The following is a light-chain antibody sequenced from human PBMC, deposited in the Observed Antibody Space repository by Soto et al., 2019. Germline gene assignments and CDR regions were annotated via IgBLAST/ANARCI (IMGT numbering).Light chain of an antibody. CDR1: QSVSSTY. CDR2: GAS. V-gene: IGKV3-20*01. CDR3: QRYDISPFP. Sequence: EIVLTQSPGTLSLSPGERATLSCRASQSVSSTYLAWYQQKPGQAPRLLIYGASSRATGIPNRFSSSGSGTDFTLTISRLEPEDFAVYYCQRYDISPFPFGQGTKLEIK. J-gene: IGKJ2*01.